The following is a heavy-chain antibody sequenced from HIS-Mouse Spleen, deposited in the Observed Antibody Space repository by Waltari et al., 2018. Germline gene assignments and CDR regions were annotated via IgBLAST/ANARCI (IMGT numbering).Heavy chain of an antibody. V-gene: IGHV3-33*08. CDR3: ARDWIEGGGALYYFDY. CDR2: IWYDGSNK. Sequence: QVQLVESGGGWAQPGGSLEPPCAACGFTYGTLRLPWVRQAPGKGLEWVAVIWYDGSNKYYADSVKGRFTISRDNSKNTLYLQMNSLRAEDTAVYYCARDWIEGGGALYYFDYWGQGTLVTVSS. J-gene: IGHJ4*02. D-gene: IGHD3-16*01. CDR1: GFTYGTLR.